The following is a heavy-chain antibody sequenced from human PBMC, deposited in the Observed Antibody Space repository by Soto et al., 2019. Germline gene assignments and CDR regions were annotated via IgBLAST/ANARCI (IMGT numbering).Heavy chain of an antibody. CDR1: GFTFRSYG. V-gene: IGHV3-33*01. J-gene: IGHJ4*02. CDR3: ARDLHDTSGYYSYYFDY. D-gene: IGHD3-22*01. Sequence: QVQLVESGGGVVQPGRSLRLSCAASGFTFRSYGMHWVHQAPGKGLEWVAIIWYDGSNKYYADSVKGRFTISRDNSKNTLYLQMNSLRAEDTAVYYCARDLHDTSGYYSYYFDYWGQGTLVTVSS. CDR2: IWYDGSNK.